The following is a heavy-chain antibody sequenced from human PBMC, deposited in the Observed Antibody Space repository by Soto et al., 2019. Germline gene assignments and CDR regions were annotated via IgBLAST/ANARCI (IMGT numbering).Heavy chain of an antibody. J-gene: IGHJ4*02. D-gene: IGHD6-13*01. V-gene: IGHV1-69*12. Sequence: QVQLVQSGAEVKKPGSSVKVSCKASGGTFSSYAISWVRQAPGQGLEWMGGIIPIFGTANYAQKFQGRVTITADEPPSTGYRGLGSVRSGDTAVYYCATGRSSWYVGYFDYWGQGTLVTVFS. CDR3: ATGRSSWYVGYFDY. CDR1: GGTFSSYA. CDR2: IIPIFGTA.